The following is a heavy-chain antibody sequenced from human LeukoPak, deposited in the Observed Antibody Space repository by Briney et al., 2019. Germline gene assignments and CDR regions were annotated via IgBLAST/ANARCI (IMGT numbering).Heavy chain of an antibody. J-gene: IGHJ4*02. CDR2: IKQDGSEK. CDR3: ARDGGYDYVWGSYRYRGYFDY. D-gene: IGHD3-16*02. CDR1: GFTFSSYW. V-gene: IGHV3-7*03. Sequence: GGSLRLSCAASGFTFSSYWRSWVRQAPGKGLGWVASIKQDGSEKYYVDSVKCRFTISRDNAKNSLYLQMNSLRAEDTAVYYCARDGGYDYVWGSYRYRGYFDYWGQGTLVTDSS.